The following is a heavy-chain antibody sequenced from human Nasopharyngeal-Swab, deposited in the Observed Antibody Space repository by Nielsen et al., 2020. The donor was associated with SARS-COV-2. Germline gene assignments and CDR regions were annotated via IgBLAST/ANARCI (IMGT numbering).Heavy chain of an antibody. V-gene: IGHV3-74*01. D-gene: IGHD3-16*01. J-gene: IGHJ3*02. Sequence: GGSLTLSCAASGFTLSNYWIHWVRQTPGKGLLWVSRINTDASRTSYADSVKGRFTISRDNAKNTVYLQMNSLRGEDTAVYYCTRVDVHDAFAMWGQGTTVTVSA. CDR1: GFTLSNYW. CDR3: TRVDVHDAFAM. CDR2: INTDASRT.